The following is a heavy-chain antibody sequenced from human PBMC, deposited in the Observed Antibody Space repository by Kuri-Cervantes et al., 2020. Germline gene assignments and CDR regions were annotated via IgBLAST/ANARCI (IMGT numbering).Heavy chain of an antibody. CDR2: INSDGRST. D-gene: IGHD6-19*01. V-gene: IGHV3-74*01. CDR3: ARVKQWLPDY. J-gene: IGHJ4*02. CDR1: GFTFSSYW. Sequence: GGSLRLSCATSGFTFSSYWMHWVRQAPGKGLVWVSRINSDGRSTSYADSVKGRFTISRDNAKNTVYLHMESLRAEDTAVYYCARVKQWLPDYWGRGTLVTVSS.